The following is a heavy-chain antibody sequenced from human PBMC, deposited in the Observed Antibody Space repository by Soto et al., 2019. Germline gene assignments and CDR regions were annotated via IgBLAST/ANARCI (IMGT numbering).Heavy chain of an antibody. CDR3: ARDLGAAAGYGLNWFDP. CDR1: GYTFTSYA. J-gene: IGHJ5*02. D-gene: IGHD6-13*01. V-gene: IGHV1-3*01. Sequence: GASVKVSCKASGYTFTSYAMHWVRQAPGQRLEWMGWINAGNGNTKYSQKFQGRVTITRDTSASTAYMELSSLRSEDTAVYYCARDLGAAAGYGLNWFDPWGQGTLLTVSS. CDR2: INAGNGNT.